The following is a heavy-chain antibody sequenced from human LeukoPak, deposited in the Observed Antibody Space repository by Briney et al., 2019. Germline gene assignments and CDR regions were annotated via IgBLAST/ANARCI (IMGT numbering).Heavy chain of an antibody. J-gene: IGHJ6*03. Sequence: ASVKVSCKASGGTFSSYAISWVRQAPGQGLEWMGGIIPIFGTANYAQKFQGRVTITTDESTRTAYMELSSLRSEDTAVYYCASCRIASRRAFGYYYYMDVWGKGTTVTVSS. CDR2: IIPIFGTA. CDR3: ASCRIASRRAFGYYYYMDV. CDR1: GGTFSSYA. D-gene: IGHD6-6*01. V-gene: IGHV1-69*05.